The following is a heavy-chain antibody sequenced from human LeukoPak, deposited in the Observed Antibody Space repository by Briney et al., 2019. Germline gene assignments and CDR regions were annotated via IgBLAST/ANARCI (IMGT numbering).Heavy chain of an antibody. CDR1: GFTFSSYE. CDR2: ISSSGSTI. Sequence: GGSLRLSCAASGFTFSSYEMNWVRQAPGKGLEWVSYISSSGSTIDYADSVKGRFTISRDNAKNSLYLQMNSLRPEDTAVYYCARDTRGLDYGGRGTLVTVSS. J-gene: IGHJ4*02. V-gene: IGHV3-48*03. CDR3: ARDTRGLDY. D-gene: IGHD2-21*01.